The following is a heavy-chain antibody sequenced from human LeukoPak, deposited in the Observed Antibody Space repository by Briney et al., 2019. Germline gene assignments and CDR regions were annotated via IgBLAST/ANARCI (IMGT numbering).Heavy chain of an antibody. CDR1: GGSISGSDYY. J-gene: IGHJ4*02. CDR3: ARGNYDSSGYTPTYFDY. CDR2: IYYSGRT. Sequence: PSETLSLTCTVSGGSISGSDYYWGWIRQPPGKGLEWIGSIYYSGRTFYNPSLKSRVAISVDTSKNQFSLNLISVTAADTAVYYCARGNYDSSGYTPTYFDYWDQGTLVTVSS. V-gene: IGHV4-39*07. D-gene: IGHD3-22*01.